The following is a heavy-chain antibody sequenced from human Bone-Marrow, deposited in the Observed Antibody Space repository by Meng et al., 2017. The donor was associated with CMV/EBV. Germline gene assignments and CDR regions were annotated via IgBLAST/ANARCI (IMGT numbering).Heavy chain of an antibody. D-gene: IGHD3-3*01. Sequence: GESLKISCAASGFTFSSYGMHWVRQAPGKGLEWVAVIRYDGSNKYYADSVKGRFTISRDNSKNTLYLQMNSLRAEDTAVYYCAKDEHYDFWSGGSAGMDVWGQGTTVTVSS. CDR1: GFTFSSYG. CDR2: IRYDGSNK. V-gene: IGHV3-30*02. J-gene: IGHJ6*02. CDR3: AKDEHYDFWSGGSAGMDV.